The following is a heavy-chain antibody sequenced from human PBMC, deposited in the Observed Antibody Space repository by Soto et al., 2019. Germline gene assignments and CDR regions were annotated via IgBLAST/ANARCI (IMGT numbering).Heavy chain of an antibody. Sequence: ASAKLSWKARGDAFASYSINWVRQATGQGLEWMGIINPNGGSTRYAQKFQGRVTFTRDTPASTVYLELRSLRSDDTAFYYCARSSGGVFGIIIEGSNWFGSWGQGTLVTVSS. CDR3: ARSSGGVFGIIIEGSNWFGS. CDR2: INPNGGST. CDR1: GDAFASYS. D-gene: IGHD1-26*01. V-gene: IGHV1-46*01. J-gene: IGHJ5*01.